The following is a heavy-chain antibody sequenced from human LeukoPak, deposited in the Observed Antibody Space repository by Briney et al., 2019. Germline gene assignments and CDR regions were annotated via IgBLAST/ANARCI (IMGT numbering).Heavy chain of an antibody. J-gene: IGHJ6*03. Sequence: GASVKVSCKASGYTFTSYYMHWVRQAPGQGLEWMGRIIPIFGTANYAQKFRGRVTITTDESTSTAYMELSSLRSEDTAVYYCARDKMTTVTKPHYYYYYYMDVWGKGTTVTVSS. CDR3: ARDKMTTVTKPHYYYYYYMDV. D-gene: IGHD4-17*01. V-gene: IGHV1-69*05. CDR2: IIPIFGTA. CDR1: GYTFTSYY.